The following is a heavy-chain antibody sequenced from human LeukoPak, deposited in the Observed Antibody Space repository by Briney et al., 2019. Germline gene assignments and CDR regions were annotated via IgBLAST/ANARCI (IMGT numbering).Heavy chain of an antibody. CDR2: ISAYNGNT. J-gene: IGHJ3*02. CDR3: ARDQPMIVVPDAFDI. Sequence: GASVTVSSTASVYTFTSYGISWVRQAPGHRLEWMGGISAYNGNTNYAQKLQGRVTMTTDTSTSTAYMELRSLRSDDTAVYYCARDQPMIVVPDAFDIWGQGTMVTVSS. V-gene: IGHV1-18*01. CDR1: VYTFTSYG. D-gene: IGHD3-22*01.